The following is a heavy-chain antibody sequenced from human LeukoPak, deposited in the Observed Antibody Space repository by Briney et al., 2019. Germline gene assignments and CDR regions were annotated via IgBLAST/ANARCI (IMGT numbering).Heavy chain of an antibody. V-gene: IGHV4-39*01. J-gene: IGHJ5*02. CDR3: ARHISYSSWFDP. CDR2: IYYSGST. D-gene: IGHD1-26*01. CDR1: GGSISSSSDY. Sequence: KFSETLSLTCTVSGGSISSSSDYWGWIRQPPGKGLEWTGYIYYSGSTYYNPSLKSRLTISVDTSKNQFSLKLSSVTAADTAVYFCARHISYSSWFDPWGQGTLVTVSS.